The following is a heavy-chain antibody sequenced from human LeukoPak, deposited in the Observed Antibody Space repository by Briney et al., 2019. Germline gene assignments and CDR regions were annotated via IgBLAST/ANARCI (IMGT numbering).Heavy chain of an antibody. CDR3: ATEIKTTVTTVNWFDP. D-gene: IGHD4-17*01. V-gene: IGHV1-2*02. CDR1: GYTFTGYY. Sequence: GASVKVSCKASGYTFTGYYMHWVRQAPGQGLEWMGWINPNSGGTNYAQKSQGRVTMTRDTSISTAYMELSRLRSDDTAVYYCATEIKTTVTTVNWFDPWGQGTLVTVSS. J-gene: IGHJ5*02. CDR2: INPNSGGT.